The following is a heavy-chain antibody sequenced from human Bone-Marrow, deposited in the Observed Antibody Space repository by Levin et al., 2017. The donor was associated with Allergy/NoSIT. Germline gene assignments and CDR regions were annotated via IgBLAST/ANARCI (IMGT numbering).Heavy chain of an antibody. D-gene: IGHD3-22*01. CDR1: GFTFSSYA. J-gene: IGHJ4*02. V-gene: IGHV3-23*01. CDR2: ISGSGGST. CDR3: AKVVRYYDSSGPGDY. Sequence: SCAASGFTFSSYAMSWVRQAPGKGLEWVSAISGSGGSTYYADSVKGRFTISRDNSKNTLYLQMNSLRAEDTAVYYCAKVVRYYDSSGPGDYWGQGTLVTVSS.